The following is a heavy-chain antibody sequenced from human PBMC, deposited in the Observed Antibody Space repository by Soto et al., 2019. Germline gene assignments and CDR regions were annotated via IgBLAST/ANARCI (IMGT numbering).Heavy chain of an antibody. CDR1: GFTFTSYA. Sequence: GGSLRLSCAASGFTFTSYAMSWVRQAPGKGLEWVSGLSGGGVVTSYADSVKGRFTVSRDSSKNTLFVHMNSLRAEDTAVYYCAKHRGYSSSAPAQWGQGTLVTVSS. CDR3: AKHRGYSSSAPAQ. V-gene: IGHV3-23*01. J-gene: IGHJ4*02. CDR2: LSGGGVVT. D-gene: IGHD6-6*01.